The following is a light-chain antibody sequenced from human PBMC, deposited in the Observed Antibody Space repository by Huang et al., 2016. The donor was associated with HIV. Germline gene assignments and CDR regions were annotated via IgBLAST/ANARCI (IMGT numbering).Light chain of an antibody. V-gene: IGKV3-20*01. CDR2: AAS. J-gene: IGKJ1*01. Sequence: EIVLTQSPRSLSLSPGEKVTLYCRASQIVSNYYLAWYQQKPGQSPRLLIHAASTRATGSPGRFSGSGSGTAFTLTITRLEPEDSAVYFCHQYGTPPWTFGQGTRVEI. CDR1: QIVSNYY. CDR3: HQYGTPPWT.